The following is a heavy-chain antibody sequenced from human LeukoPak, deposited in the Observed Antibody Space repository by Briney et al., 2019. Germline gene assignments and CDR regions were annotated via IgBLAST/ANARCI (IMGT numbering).Heavy chain of an antibody. Sequence: GASVKVSCKASGFTFTSHDFNWVRQATGQGLEWMGWMNPNSGNTGYAQKFQGRVTITRDTSASTAYMELSSLRSEDTAVYYCARDQTDIVVVPAAIQHYYYGMDVWGQGTTVTVSS. V-gene: IGHV1-8*01. CDR2: MNPNSGNT. CDR3: ARDQTDIVVVPAAIQHYYYGMDV. CDR1: GFTFTSHD. D-gene: IGHD2-2*02. J-gene: IGHJ6*02.